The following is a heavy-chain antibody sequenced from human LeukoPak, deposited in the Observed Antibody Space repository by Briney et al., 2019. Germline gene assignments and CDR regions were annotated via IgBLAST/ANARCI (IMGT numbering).Heavy chain of an antibody. CDR3: AKDLLPTYYYDSSGPPVYFQH. J-gene: IGHJ1*01. CDR2: ISDSGGST. V-gene: IGHV3-23*01. Sequence: GGSLRLSCAASGFTFNTYAMSWVRQAPGKGLEWVSTISDSGGSTYYADSVKGRFTISRDNSKNTLYLQMNSLRAKDTAVYYCAKDLLPTYYYDSSGPPVYFQHWGQGTLVTVSS. CDR1: GFTFNTYA. D-gene: IGHD3-22*01.